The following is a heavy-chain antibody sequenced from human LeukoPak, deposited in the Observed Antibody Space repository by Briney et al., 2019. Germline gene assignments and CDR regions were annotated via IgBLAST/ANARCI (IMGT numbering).Heavy chain of an antibody. J-gene: IGHJ4*02. Sequence: ASVKVSCKASGYTFTDYYIHWVRQAPGQGLEWMGVINPSGGSTTYARKFQGRDTMTRDTSTSTVYMELSSLRSEDTATHYCARAGGYYLGFFDYWGQGTLVTVSS. CDR1: GYTFTDYY. D-gene: IGHD3-22*01. V-gene: IGHV1-46*01. CDR2: INPSGGST. CDR3: ARAGGYYLGFFDY.